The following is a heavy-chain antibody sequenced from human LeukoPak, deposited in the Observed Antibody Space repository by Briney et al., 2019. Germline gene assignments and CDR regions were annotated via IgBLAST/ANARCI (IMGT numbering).Heavy chain of an antibody. CDR2: IYYSGST. D-gene: IGHD3-22*01. Sequence: PSETLSLTCTVSGGSISSGGYYGSWIRQHPGKGLEWIGYIYYSGSTYYNPSLKSRVTISVDTSKNQFSLKLSSVTAADTAVYYCARGDSSGFQDYWGQGTLVTVSS. J-gene: IGHJ4*02. V-gene: IGHV4-31*03. CDR3: ARGDSSGFQDY. CDR1: GGSISSGGYY.